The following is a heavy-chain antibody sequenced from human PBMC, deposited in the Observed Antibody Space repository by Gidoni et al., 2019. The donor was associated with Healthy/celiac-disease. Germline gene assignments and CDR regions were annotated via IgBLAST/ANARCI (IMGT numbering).Heavy chain of an antibody. Sequence: QLQLQEWGPGLVKPSETLSLTCTVSGGSISSSSYYWGWIRQPPGKGLEWIGSIYYSGSTYYNPSLKSRVTISVDTSKNQFSLKLSSVTAADTAVYYCARHASDIVVVVAATGRYYGMDVWGQGTTVTVSS. CDR2: IYYSGST. V-gene: IGHV4-39*01. D-gene: IGHD2-15*01. CDR1: GGSISSSSYY. CDR3: ARHASDIVVVVAATGRYYGMDV. J-gene: IGHJ6*02.